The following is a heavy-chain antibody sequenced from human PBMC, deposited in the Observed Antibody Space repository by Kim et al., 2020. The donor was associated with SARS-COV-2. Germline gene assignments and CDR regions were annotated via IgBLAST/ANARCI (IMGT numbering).Heavy chain of an antibody. CDR3: ASCYIVATIHYFDY. D-gene: IGHD5-12*01. J-gene: IGHJ4*02. V-gene: IGHV4-39*07. Sequence: NPSLKSRVTISVDTSKNQFSLKLSSVTAADTAVYYCASCYIVATIHYFDYWGQGTLVTVSS.